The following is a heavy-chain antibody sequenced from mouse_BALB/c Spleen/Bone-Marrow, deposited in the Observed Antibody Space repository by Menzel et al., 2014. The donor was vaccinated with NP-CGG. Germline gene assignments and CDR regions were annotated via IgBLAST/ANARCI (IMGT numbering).Heavy chain of an antibody. CDR3: ARYSYGSRGYYFDY. Sequence: VQLKESGAELVKPGASVKLSCTASGFNIKDTYMHWVKQRPEQGLEWIGRIDPANGNTKYDPKFQGKATITADTSSNTAYLQISSLTSEDTAVYYCARYSYGSRGYYFDYWGQGTTLTVSS. CDR2: IDPANGNT. J-gene: IGHJ2*01. V-gene: IGHV14-3*02. CDR1: GFNIKDTY. D-gene: IGHD1-1*01.